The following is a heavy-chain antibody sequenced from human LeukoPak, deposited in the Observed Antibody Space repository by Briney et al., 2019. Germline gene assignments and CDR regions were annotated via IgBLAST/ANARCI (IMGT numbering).Heavy chain of an antibody. D-gene: IGHD3-3*01. V-gene: IGHV4-34*01. J-gene: IGHJ6*03. Sequence: SETLSLTCAVDGGSFSGFYWSCVRQTPGKGLEWIGDINLTGNTNYNPSLNDYNPSFRSRVTIPMDSSNDELSLKVTSLTAADTGVYYCARVRHDPLEYFFYMDLWRKGPGDTVSS. CDR3: ARVRHDPLEYFFYMDL. CDR2: INLTGNT. CDR1: GGSFSGFY.